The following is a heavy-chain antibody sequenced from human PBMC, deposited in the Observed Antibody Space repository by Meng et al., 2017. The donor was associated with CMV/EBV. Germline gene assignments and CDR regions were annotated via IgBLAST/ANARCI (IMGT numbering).Heavy chain of an antibody. CDR2: ISADNQNT. D-gene: IGHD4-17*01. Sequence: ASVKVSCKAPGNIFTKNGISWVRQAPGQRLEWMGWISADNQNTNLVQRFQGRVTMTIETSTNTAYEELRSLRSDDTAVYYWAMGGDYGDYHDPFDYWGQGTLVTVSS. J-gene: IGHJ4*02. V-gene: IGHV1-18*01. CDR3: AMGGDYGDYHDPFDY. CDR1: GNIFTKNG.